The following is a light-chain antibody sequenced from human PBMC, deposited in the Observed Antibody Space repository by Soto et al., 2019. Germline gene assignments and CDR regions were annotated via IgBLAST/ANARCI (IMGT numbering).Light chain of an antibody. J-gene: IGLJ1*01. Sequence: ALTQPASVSGSPGQSITISCTGTSSDVGGYNYVSWYQQHPGKAPKLMIYDVSNRPSGVSNRFSGSKSGNTASLTISGLQAEDEADYYCSSYTSSSPWVFGTGTKLTVL. CDR1: SSDVGGYNY. CDR3: SSYTSSSPWV. CDR2: DVS. V-gene: IGLV2-14*01.